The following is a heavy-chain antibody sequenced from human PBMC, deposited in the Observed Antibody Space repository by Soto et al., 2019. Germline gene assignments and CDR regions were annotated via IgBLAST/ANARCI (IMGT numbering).Heavy chain of an antibody. D-gene: IGHD3-3*01. Sequence: EVQLLESGGGLVQPGGSLRLSCAASGFTFSSYAMSWVRQAPGKGLEWVSAISGSGGSTYYADSVKGRFTISRDNSKNTLYPQMNSLRAEDTAVYYCAKDPEGFLEWLPRTAFDIWGQGTMVTVSS. CDR2: ISGSGGST. CDR3: AKDPEGFLEWLPRTAFDI. V-gene: IGHV3-23*01. J-gene: IGHJ3*02. CDR1: GFTFSSYA.